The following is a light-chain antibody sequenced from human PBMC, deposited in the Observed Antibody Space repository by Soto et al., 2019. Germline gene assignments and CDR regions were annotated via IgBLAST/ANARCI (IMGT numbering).Light chain of an antibody. J-gene: IGKJ1*01. CDR2: GAS. CDR1: QSVSSSY. CDR3: QQYHNWPRT. V-gene: IGKV3-15*01. Sequence: EMVLTQSPGTLSLSPGERATLSCRASQSVSSSYLAWYQQKPGQAPRLLIYGASTRATGIPARFSGSGSGTEFTLTITSLQSEDFAVYYCQQYHNWPRTFGQGTKVDI.